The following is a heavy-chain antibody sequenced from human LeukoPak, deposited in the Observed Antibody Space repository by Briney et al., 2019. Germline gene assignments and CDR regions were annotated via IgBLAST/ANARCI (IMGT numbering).Heavy chain of an antibody. J-gene: IGHJ4*02. D-gene: IGHD2-8*01. CDR3: ARGHNPLRYCTNGVCRGSSGLDY. CDR2: INHSGST. CDR1: GGSFSGYY. V-gene: IGHV4-34*01. Sequence: SETLSLTCAVYGGSFSGYYWSWIRQPPGKGLEWIGEINHSGSTNYNPSLKSRVTISVDTSKNQFSLKLSSVTAADTAVYYCARGHNPLRYCTNGVCRGSSGLDYWGQGTLVTVSS.